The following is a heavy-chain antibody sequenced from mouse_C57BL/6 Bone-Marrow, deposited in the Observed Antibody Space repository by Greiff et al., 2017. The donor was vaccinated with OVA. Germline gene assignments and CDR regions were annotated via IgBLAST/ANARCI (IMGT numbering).Heavy chain of an antibody. CDR2: IYPRSGNT. Sequence: QVQLQQSGAELARPGASVKLSCKASGYTFTSYGISWVKQRTGQGLEWIGEIYPRSGNTYYNEKFKGKATLTADKSSSTAYMELRSLTSEDSAVYFCARRVPHYYGSSGGYFDVWGTGTTVTVSS. CDR1: GYTFTSYG. CDR3: ARRVPHYYGSSGGYFDV. D-gene: IGHD1-1*01. J-gene: IGHJ1*03. V-gene: IGHV1-81*01.